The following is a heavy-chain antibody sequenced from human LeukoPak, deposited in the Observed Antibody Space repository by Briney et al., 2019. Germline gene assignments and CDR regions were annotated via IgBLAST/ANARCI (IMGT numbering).Heavy chain of an antibody. CDR1: GFTFSSYW. D-gene: IGHD3-22*01. CDR3: AKDYDSSGYFKFDAFDI. CDR2: ISGSGGST. V-gene: IGHV3-23*01. Sequence: GGSLRLSCAASGFTFSSYWMTWVRQAPGKGLEWVSAISGSGGSTYYADSVKGRFTISRDNSKNTLYLQMNSLRVEDTAVYYCAKDYDSSGYFKFDAFDIWGQGTMVTVSS. J-gene: IGHJ3*02.